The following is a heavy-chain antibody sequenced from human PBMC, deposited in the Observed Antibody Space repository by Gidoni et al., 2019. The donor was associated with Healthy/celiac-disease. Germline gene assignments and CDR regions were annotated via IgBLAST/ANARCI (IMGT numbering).Heavy chain of an antibody. CDR2: ISWDGGST. CDR1: GFTFADYT. Sequence: EVQLVESWGVVVQPGGSLRLSCAASGFTFADYTIPWVRQAPGKGLEWVSLISWDGGSTYYADAVKGRFTISRDNSKNSLYLQMNSLRTEDTALYYCAKDIGYGGGLTTAYYYYGMDVWGQGTTVTVSS. J-gene: IGHJ6*02. D-gene: IGHD4-4*01. CDR3: AKDIGYGGGLTTAYYYYGMDV. V-gene: IGHV3-43*01.